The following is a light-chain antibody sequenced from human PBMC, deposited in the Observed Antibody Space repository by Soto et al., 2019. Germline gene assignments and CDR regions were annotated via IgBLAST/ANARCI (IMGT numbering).Light chain of an antibody. CDR3: HQYDSAPCT. V-gene: IGKV3-20*01. J-gene: IGKJ1*01. CDR2: AAS. CDR1: ESVSSNY. Sequence: EIVLTQSPGTLSSSPGERATLSCRASESVSSNYLAWYQQRPGQAPRLLIYAASNRARGIPDRFGGSGSGTDFTLTVSRLEPEDFPVYYCHQYDSAPCTFGQRPKV.